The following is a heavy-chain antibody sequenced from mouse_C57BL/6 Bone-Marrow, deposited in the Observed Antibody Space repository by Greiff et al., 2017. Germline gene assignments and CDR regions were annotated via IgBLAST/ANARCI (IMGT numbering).Heavy chain of an antibody. CDR1: GFTFSDYG. D-gene: IGHD1-1*01. CDR2: ISSGGSSI. J-gene: IGHJ3*01. V-gene: IGHV5-17*01. Sequence: EVMLVESGGGLVKPGGSLKLSCAASGFTFSDYGMHWVRQAPEKGLEWVAYISSGGSSIYYADTVKGRFTISRDNAKNTLFLQMTSLRSEDTAMYYCARQTTLLATPFAYWGQGTLVTVSA. CDR3: ARQTTLLATPFAY.